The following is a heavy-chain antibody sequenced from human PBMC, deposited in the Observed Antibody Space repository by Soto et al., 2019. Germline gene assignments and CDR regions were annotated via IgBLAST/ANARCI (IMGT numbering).Heavy chain of an antibody. CDR1: GFTFSSYS. J-gene: IGHJ5*02. Sequence: EVQLVESGGGLVQPGGSLRLSCAASGFTFSSYSMNWVRQAPGKGLEWVSYISSSSSTIYYADSVKGRFTISRDNAKNSLYVQMNGLRAEDTAVYYCARHPERIAEIGWFGPWGQGTLVTVSS. D-gene: IGHD6-13*01. CDR2: ISSSSSTI. V-gene: IGHV3-48*01. CDR3: ARHPERIAEIGWFGP.